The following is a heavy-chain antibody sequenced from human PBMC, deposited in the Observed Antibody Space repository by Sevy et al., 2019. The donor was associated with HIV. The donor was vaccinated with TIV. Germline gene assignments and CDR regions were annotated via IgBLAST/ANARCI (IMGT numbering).Heavy chain of an antibody. Sequence: GGSLRLSCAASGFTFSIYGMHWVRQAPGKGLEWVALIWYDGNYKYYADSVKGRFTISRDNSRSTLYLEMNSLRAEDTAVYYCAAGVPGDPATVGNFDHWGQGALVTVS. CDR3: AAGVPGDPATVGNFDH. CDR2: IWYDGNYK. J-gene: IGHJ4*02. CDR1: GFTFSIYG. D-gene: IGHD5-18*01. V-gene: IGHV3-33*01.